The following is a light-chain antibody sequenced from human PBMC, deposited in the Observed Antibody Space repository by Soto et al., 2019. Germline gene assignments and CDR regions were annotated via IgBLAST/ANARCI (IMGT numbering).Light chain of an antibody. J-gene: IGKJ1*01. Sequence: DFQMTQSPSTLSASVGDRVTITCRASQNIRSWWAWFQQKPGKAPKLLIYDASILESGFPQRFSGSGSGTEFTLTISSLQNDDFSTYYCQQYHSYWTFGQGTKVE. CDR3: QQYHSYWT. V-gene: IGKV1-5*01. CDR1: QNIRSW. CDR2: DAS.